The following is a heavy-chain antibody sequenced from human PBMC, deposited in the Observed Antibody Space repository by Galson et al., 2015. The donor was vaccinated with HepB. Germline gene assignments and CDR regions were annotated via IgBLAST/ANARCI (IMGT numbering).Heavy chain of an antibody. D-gene: IGHD5-24*01. CDR3: ARGGMATIGGPTFDY. CDR1: GFSFTHYS. J-gene: IGHJ4*01. Sequence: SVQVSCQASGFSFTHYSINCVPPAPGQGLQWMGGVRTYNGGTQYAHELQDRVTMTTDTSKNTGYLEFGSLRSADTAVYFCARGGMATIGGPTFDYWGHGTLVTVSS. CDR2: VRTYNGGT. V-gene: IGHV1-18*01.